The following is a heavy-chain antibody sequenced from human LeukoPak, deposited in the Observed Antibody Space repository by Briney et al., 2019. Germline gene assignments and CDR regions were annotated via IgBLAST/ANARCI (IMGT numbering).Heavy chain of an antibody. CDR2: ISGSGGST. Sequence: PGGSLRLSCAASGFTFSSYAMSWVRQAPGKGLEWVSAISGSGGSTYYADSVKGRLTISRDNSKNTLYLQMNSLRAEDTAVYYCAKYVYDILTGGPHLWGRGTLVTVSP. J-gene: IGHJ2*01. CDR1: GFTFSSYA. V-gene: IGHV3-23*01. D-gene: IGHD3-9*01. CDR3: AKYVYDILTGGPHL.